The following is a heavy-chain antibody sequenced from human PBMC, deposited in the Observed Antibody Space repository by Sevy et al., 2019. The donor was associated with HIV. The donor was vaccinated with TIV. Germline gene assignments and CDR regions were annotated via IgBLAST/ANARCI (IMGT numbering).Heavy chain of an antibody. CDR2: ISHDGSKK. Sequence: GGSLILSCAASGFIFDYYGMHWVRQAPGKGLEWVALISHDGSKKYYADSVKGRFTISRDNSKNTLYLQMNTLRRDDTAAYFCTKDPPVYGDFPYGMDVWGQGTTVTVSS. V-gene: IGHV3-30*18. CDR1: GFIFDYYG. CDR3: TKDPPVYGDFPYGMDV. D-gene: IGHD4-17*01. J-gene: IGHJ6*02.